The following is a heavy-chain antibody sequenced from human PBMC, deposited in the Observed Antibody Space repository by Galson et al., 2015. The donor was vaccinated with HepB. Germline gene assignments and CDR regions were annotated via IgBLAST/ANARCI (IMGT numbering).Heavy chain of an antibody. CDR2: VNSDETTI. CDR3: TREGFFDL. Sequence: SLRLSCAASGFTFNTYWMNWVRQAPGKGPVWVSRVNSDETTIDYADSVRGRFTISRDNVKNTLYLQMNSLRDEDTGVYYCTREGFFDLWGRGTLVTVSS. V-gene: IGHV3-74*01. J-gene: IGHJ2*01. CDR1: GFTFNTYW.